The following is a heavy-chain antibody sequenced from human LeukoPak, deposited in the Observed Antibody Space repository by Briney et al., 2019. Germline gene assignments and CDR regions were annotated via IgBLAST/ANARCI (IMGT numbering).Heavy chain of an antibody. V-gene: IGHV1-18*01. CDR3: ARAGVMVATNYYGIDV. Sequence: ASVKVSCKASGYTFTSYGISWVRQAPGQGLEWMGWISAYNGNTNYAQKLQGRVTMTTDTSTSTAYMELRSLRSDDTAVYYCARAGVMVATNYYGIDVWGQGTTVTVSS. CDR2: ISAYNGNT. D-gene: IGHD5-12*01. CDR1: GYTFTSYG. J-gene: IGHJ6*02.